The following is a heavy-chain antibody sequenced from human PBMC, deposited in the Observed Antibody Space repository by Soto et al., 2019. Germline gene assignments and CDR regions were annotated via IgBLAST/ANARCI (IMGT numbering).Heavy chain of an antibody. CDR2: IYYSGAT. CDR1: DDSIPVSGDAITSFY. V-gene: IGHV4-61*03. CDR3: ARGNTAMVSYGMDV. D-gene: IGHD5-18*01. Sequence: PSETLSLTCNVSDDSIPVSGDAITSFYWSWIRQSPDKGLEWIGNIYYSGATTYNLSLRNRFTISVDVSRNHVTLRLTSVTAADTAVYYCARGNTAMVSYGMDVWGQGTTVTVSS. J-gene: IGHJ6*01.